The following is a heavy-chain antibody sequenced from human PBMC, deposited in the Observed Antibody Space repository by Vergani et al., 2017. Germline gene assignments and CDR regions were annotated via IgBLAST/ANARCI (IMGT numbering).Heavy chain of an antibody. CDR3: ARVYPLAAVLPNVNWFDP. Sequence: VSCKASGYTFTSYGISWVRQAPGQGLEWMGWISAYNGNTNYAQKLQGRVTMTTDTSTSTAYMELRSLRSDDTAVYYCARVYPLAAVLPNVNWFDPWGQGTLVTVSS. V-gene: IGHV1-18*01. CDR2: ISAYNGNT. CDR1: GYTFTSYG. D-gene: IGHD6-13*01. J-gene: IGHJ5*02.